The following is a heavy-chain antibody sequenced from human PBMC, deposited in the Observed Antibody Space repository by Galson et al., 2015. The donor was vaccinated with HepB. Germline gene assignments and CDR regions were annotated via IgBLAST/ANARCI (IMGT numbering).Heavy chain of an antibody. CDR3: ARAPIAAAGIYFDY. CDR2: ISACNGNT. J-gene: IGHJ4*02. V-gene: IGHV1-18*01. CDR1: GYTFTSYG. D-gene: IGHD6-13*01. Sequence: SVKVSCKASGYTFTSYGISWVRQAPGQGLEWMGWISACNGNTKYAQKLQGRVTLTTDTSTSTAYMELRSLRSDDTAVYYCARAPIAAAGIYFDYWGQGTLVTVSS.